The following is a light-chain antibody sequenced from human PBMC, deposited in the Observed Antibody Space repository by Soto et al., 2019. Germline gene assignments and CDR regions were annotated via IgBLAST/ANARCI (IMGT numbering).Light chain of an antibody. CDR3: SSYSSTNSPYV. CDR1: NSDIGSYNF. CDR2: EVN. V-gene: IGLV2-14*01. J-gene: IGLJ1*01. Sequence: QSALTQSASVSGSPGQSITISCAGTNSDIGSYNFVSWYQQHPGRAPKLIISEVNVRPSGVSNRFSGSKSGNTASLTISGLQPEDEADFYCSSYSSTNSPYVFGGGTKVTVL.